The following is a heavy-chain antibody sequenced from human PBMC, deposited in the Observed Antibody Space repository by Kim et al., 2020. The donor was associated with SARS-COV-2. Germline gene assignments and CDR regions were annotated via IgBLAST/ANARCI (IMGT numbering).Heavy chain of an antibody. CDR1: GFTLRTYS. D-gene: IGHD3-10*01. V-gene: IGHV3-21*01. CDR3: STDAYGSGTLIFDS. CDR2: ISTDSSFR. J-gene: IGHJ4*02. Sequence: GGSLRLSCAVSGFTLRTYSMSWLRQAPGKGLEWVASISTDSSFRHYADSPKGRFTISRDNAENSLYLQMNSLSVEDTAVYYCSTDAYGSGTLIFDSLGQG.